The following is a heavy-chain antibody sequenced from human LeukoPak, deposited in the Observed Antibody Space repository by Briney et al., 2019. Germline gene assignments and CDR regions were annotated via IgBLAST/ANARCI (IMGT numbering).Heavy chain of an antibody. V-gene: IGHV4-61*02. J-gene: IGHJ4*02. Sequence: PSETLSLTCTVSGGSISSGSYYWNWIRQPAGKGLEWIGRIYTSGSTNYNPSLKSRVTISVDTSKNQFSLKLSSVTAADTAVYYCARGEADYSNIFDYWGQGTLVTVSS. D-gene: IGHD4-11*01. CDR3: ARGEADYSNIFDY. CDR1: GGSISSGSYY. CDR2: IYTSGST.